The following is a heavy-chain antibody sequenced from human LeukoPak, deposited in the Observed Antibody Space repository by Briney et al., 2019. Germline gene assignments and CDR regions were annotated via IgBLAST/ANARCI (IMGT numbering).Heavy chain of an antibody. CDR3: ARDDDYGGNNFDY. J-gene: IGHJ4*02. Sequence: PGGSLRLSCAASGFTFSSYSMNWVRQAPGKGLEWVSYISSSSSYIYYADSVKGRFTISRDNAKNSLYLQMNSLRAEDTAVYYCARDDDYGGNNFDYWGQGTLVTVSS. D-gene: IGHD4-23*01. CDR1: GFTFSSYS. CDR2: ISSSSSYI. V-gene: IGHV3-21*01.